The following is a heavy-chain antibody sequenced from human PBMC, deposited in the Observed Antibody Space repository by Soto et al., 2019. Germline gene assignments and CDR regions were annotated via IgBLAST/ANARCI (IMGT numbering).Heavy chain of an antibody. CDR1: GFIFGNYV. CDR2: ISGSGHST. Sequence: GGSLRLSCAASGFIFGNYVMSWVRQAPGKGLEWVSSISGSGHSTFYADSVEGRLTIPRDISKNTLFLQMNSLRAEDTAVYYCARVSVGPTQYILHWGQGTLVTVSS. V-gene: IGHV3-23*01. J-gene: IGHJ1*01. D-gene: IGHD1-26*01. CDR3: ARVSVGPTQYILH.